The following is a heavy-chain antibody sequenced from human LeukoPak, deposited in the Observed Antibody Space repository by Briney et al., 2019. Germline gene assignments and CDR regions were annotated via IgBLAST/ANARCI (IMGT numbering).Heavy chain of an antibody. Sequence: GGSLRLSCAASGFTFSNYAMSWVRQAPGKGLEWVANIKQDGSEKYYVDSVKGRFTISRDNAKNSMYLQMNSLRAEDTAVYYCARALNWNHYYYYMDVWGKGTTVTVSS. J-gene: IGHJ6*03. CDR3: ARALNWNHYYYYMDV. V-gene: IGHV3-7*01. D-gene: IGHD1-20*01. CDR1: GFTFSNYA. CDR2: IKQDGSEK.